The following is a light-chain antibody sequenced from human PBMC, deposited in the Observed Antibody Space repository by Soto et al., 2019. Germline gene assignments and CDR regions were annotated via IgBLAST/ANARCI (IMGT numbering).Light chain of an antibody. V-gene: IGKV3-20*01. CDR2: GAS. J-gene: IGKJ3*01. CDR3: QQYGSSRFT. CDR1: QSVSSSY. Sequence: EIVLTQSPGTLSLSPGERATLSCRASQSVSSSYLAWYQQKPGQAPRLLIYGASSRATGIPDRFSGSGSGTDFTLTSSRLEPEVFAVYYCQQYGSSRFTFGPGTKVDIK.